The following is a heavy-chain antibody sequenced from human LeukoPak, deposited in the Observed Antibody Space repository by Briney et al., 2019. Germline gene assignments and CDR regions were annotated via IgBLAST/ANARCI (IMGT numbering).Heavy chain of an antibody. J-gene: IGHJ4*02. CDR1: GYTFTSYY. V-gene: IGHV1-46*01. D-gene: IGHD3-10*01. Sequence: ASVKVSCKASGYTFTSYYMHLVRQAPGQGLECMGIINPSGGSTSYAQKFQGRVTMTRDTSTSTVYMELSSLRSEDTAVYYCARAHYGSGPLHWGQGTLVTVSS. CDR2: INPSGGST. CDR3: ARAHYGSGPLH.